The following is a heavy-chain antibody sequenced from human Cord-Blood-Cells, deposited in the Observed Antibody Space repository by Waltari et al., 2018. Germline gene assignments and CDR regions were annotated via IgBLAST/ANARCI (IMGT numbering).Heavy chain of an antibody. V-gene: IGHV3-21*01. CDR3: ARDEEYSSYDAFDI. J-gene: IGHJ3*02. CDR1: GFTVIRSS. Sequence: EVQLVESGGGLVKPGGSLRLSCAASGFTVIRSSLNWVRQAPGKGLEWVSSISSSSSYIYYADSVKGRFTISRDNAKNSLYLQMNSLRAEDTAVYYCARDEEYSSYDAFDIWGQGTMVTVSS. D-gene: IGHD6-6*01. CDR2: ISSSSSYI.